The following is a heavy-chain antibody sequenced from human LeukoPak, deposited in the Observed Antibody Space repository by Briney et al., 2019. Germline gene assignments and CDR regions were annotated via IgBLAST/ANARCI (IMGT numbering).Heavy chain of an antibody. J-gene: IGHJ5*02. CDR3: ARDGGLEWLLYVGNWFDP. CDR2: MNPNSGNT. V-gene: IGHV1-8*03. CDR1: GYTFTSYD. Sequence: ASVKVSCKASGYTFTSYDINWVRQATGQGLEWMGWMNPNSGNTGYAQKFQGRVTITRNTSISTAYMELSSLRSEDTAVYYCARDGGLEWLLYVGNWFDPWGQGTLVTVSS. D-gene: IGHD3-3*01.